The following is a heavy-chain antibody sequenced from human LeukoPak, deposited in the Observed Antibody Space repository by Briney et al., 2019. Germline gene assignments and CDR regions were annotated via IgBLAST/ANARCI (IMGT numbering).Heavy chain of an antibody. Sequence: SETLSLTCTVSGGSISSYYWSWIRQPPGKGLEWIGYIYYSGSTNYNPSLKSRVTISVDTSKNQFSLKLSSVTAADTAVYYCARQKLSQEVDDFLFDYWGQGTLVTVSS. J-gene: IGHJ4*02. CDR1: GGSISSYY. D-gene: IGHD1-7*01. CDR3: ARQKLSQEVDDFLFDY. CDR2: IYYSGST. V-gene: IGHV4-59*08.